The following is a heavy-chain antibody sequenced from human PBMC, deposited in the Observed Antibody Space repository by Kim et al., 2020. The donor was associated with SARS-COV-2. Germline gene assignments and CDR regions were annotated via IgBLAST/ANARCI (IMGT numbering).Heavy chain of an antibody. CDR3: ARDRYSSSWFDYYYYYGMDV. CDR1: GGSISSYY. D-gene: IGHD6-13*01. V-gene: IGHV4-4*07. Sequence: SETLSLTCTVSGGSISSYYWSWIRQPAGKGLEWIGRIYTSGSTNYNPSLKSRVTMSVDTSKNQFSLKLSSVTAADTAVYYCARDRYSSSWFDYYYYYGMDVWGQGTTVTVSS. CDR2: IYTSGST. J-gene: IGHJ6*02.